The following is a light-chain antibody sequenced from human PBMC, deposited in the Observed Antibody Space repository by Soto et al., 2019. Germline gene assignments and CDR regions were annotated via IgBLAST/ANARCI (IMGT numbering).Light chain of an antibody. CDR1: QSVSSSH. CDR3: QQYGKT. CDR2: GAS. Sequence: EIVLTQSPGTLSLSPGERATHSCRASQSVSSSHLAWYQQKPGQAPRLLIYGASSRATGIPDRFSGSGSGTDFTLTISRLEPEDFAVYYCQQYGKTFGQGTKVDIK. V-gene: IGKV3-20*01. J-gene: IGKJ1*01.